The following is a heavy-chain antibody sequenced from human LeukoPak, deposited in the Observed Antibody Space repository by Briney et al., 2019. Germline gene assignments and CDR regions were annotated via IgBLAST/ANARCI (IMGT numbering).Heavy chain of an antibody. CDR3: AKSSYSIFDY. CDR2: ISYSGST. V-gene: IGHV4-59*08. J-gene: IGHJ4*02. D-gene: IGHD5-18*01. Sequence: PSQTLSLTCTVSGGSLSPYYWSWIRQSPGKGLEWIGYISYSGSTNSHPSLKSRVTISVDTSKNQFSLKLSSVTAADTAVYYCAKSSYSIFDYWGQGTLVTVSS. CDR1: GGSLSPYY.